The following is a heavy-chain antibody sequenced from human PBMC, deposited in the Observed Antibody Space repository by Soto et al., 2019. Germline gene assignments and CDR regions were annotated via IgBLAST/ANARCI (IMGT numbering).Heavy chain of an antibody. J-gene: IGHJ6*02. V-gene: IGHV4-31*03. D-gene: IGHD3-22*01. CDR1: GGSISSGGYY. CDR2: IYYSGST. Sequence: QVQLQESGPGLVKPSQTLSLTCTVSGGSISSGGYYWSWIRQHPGKGLEWIGYIYYSGSTYYNPSPKSRVTISVDTSKNQFSLKLSSVTAADTAVYYCARGSSGYSLSGYYYYGMDVWGQGTTVTVSS. CDR3: ARGSSGYSLSGYYYYGMDV.